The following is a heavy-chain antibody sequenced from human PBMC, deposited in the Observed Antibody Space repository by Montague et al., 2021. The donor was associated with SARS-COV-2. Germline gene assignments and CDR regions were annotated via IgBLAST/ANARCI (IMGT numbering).Heavy chain of an antibody. J-gene: IGHJ6*02. V-gene: IGHV4-34*01. CDR2: INHSGST. Sequence: SETLSLTCAVYGGSFSSYYWSWIRQPPGKGLEWIGEINHSGSTXXXPSXXXRVTISVDTSKNQFSLKLSSVTAADTAVYYCARGRRILLWFGELLSGGDYYGMDVWGQGTTVTVSS. CDR3: ARGRRILLWFGELLSGGDYYGMDV. D-gene: IGHD3-10*01. CDR1: GGSFSSYY.